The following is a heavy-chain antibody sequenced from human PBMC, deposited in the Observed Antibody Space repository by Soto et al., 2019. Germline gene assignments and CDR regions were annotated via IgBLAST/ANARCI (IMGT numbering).Heavy chain of an antibody. V-gene: IGHV1-2*02. CDR1: GYTFAGQY. Sequence: AASVKVSCKASGYTFAGQYIHWVRQAPGQGLEWMGWINPKTGGTNYARKFQGRATMTRDTSMSTAYMELSRLRSDDTAVYYCARDFSSSADGFDYWGQGTLVTVSS. J-gene: IGHJ4*02. CDR3: ARDFSSSADGFDY. D-gene: IGHD6-6*01. CDR2: INPKTGGT.